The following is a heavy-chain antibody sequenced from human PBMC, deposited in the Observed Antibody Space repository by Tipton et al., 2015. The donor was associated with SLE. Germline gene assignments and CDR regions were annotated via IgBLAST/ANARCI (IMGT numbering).Heavy chain of an antibody. J-gene: IGHJ3*02. Sequence: YLRLSCAASGFTFDDYAMHWVRQDPGKGLEWVSGISWNSGSIGYADSVKGRFTISRDNAKNSLYLQMNSLRAEDTALYYCAKDGKPFDIWGQGTMVTVSS. CDR3: AKDGKPFDI. V-gene: IGHV3-9*01. CDR1: GFTFDDYA. CDR2: ISWNSGSI.